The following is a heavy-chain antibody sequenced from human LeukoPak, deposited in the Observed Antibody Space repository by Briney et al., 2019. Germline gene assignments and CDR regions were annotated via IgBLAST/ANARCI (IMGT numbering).Heavy chain of an antibody. CDR3: AGDFDY. CDR2: IRYDGSDTYDGSNK. Sequence: GGSLRLSCAASGFTFSTYGMHWVRQAPGKGLEWVAFIRYDGSDTYDGSNKYYADSVKGRFTISRDNSKNMLYLQMNSLRAEDTAVYYCAGDFDYWGQGTLVTVSS. CDR1: GFTFSTYG. V-gene: IGHV3-30*19. J-gene: IGHJ4*02.